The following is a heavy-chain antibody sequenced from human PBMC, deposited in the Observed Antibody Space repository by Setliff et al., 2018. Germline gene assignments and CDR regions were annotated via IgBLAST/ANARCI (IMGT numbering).Heavy chain of an antibody. Sequence: VKVSCKVSGYTLTELSMHWVRQAPGKGLEWMGGFDPEDGETIYAQKFQGGVTMTEDTSTDTAYMELSGLRSEDTAVYYCATELSFYYGGNSRGAPFDYWGQGTLVTVSS. CDR2: FDPEDGET. D-gene: IGHD4-17*01. CDR3: ATELSFYYGGNSRGAPFDY. CDR1: GYTLTELS. J-gene: IGHJ4*02. V-gene: IGHV1-24*01.